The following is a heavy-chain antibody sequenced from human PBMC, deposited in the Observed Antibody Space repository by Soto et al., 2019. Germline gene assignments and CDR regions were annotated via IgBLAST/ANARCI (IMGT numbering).Heavy chain of an antibody. J-gene: IGHJ4*02. CDR2: ISGSGGST. Sequence: VGSLRLSCAASGFTFSSYAMSWVRQARGKGLEWVSAISGSGGSTYYADSVKGRFTISRDNSKNTLYLQMNSLRAEDTAVYYCGMSGWLQLKYYFDYWGQGTLVTVSS. D-gene: IGHD5-12*01. CDR3: GMSGWLQLKYYFDY. V-gene: IGHV3-23*01. CDR1: GFTFSSYA.